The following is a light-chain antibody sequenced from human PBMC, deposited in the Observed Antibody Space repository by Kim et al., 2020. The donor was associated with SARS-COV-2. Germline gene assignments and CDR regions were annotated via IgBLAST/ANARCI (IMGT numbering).Light chain of an antibody. CDR1: RLEEKY. V-gene: IGLV3-1*01. CDR2: EDT. CDR3: QAWDSSTYV. J-gene: IGLJ1*01. Sequence: VSPGQTASLTCSGDRLEEKYACWYQQKPGQSPVLVIYEDTKRPSGIPERFSGSNSGNTATLTISGTQAVDEADYYCQAWDSSTYVFGAGTQLTVL.